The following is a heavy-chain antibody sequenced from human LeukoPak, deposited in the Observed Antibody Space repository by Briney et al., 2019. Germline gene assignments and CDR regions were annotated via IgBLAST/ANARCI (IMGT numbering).Heavy chain of an antibody. CDR2: ISAYNGNT. CDR3: ARDPFQNPRGFPG. CDR1: GYTFTSYG. Sequence: ASVKVSCKASGYTFTSYGISWVRQAPGQGLEWMGWISAYNGNTNYAQKLQGRVTMTTDTSTSTAYMELSSLRSEDTAVYYCARDPFQNPRGFPGWGQGTLVTVSS. D-gene: IGHD5-12*01. J-gene: IGHJ4*02. V-gene: IGHV1-18*01.